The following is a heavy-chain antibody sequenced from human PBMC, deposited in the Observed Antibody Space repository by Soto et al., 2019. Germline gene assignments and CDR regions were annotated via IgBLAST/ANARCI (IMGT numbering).Heavy chain of an antibody. Sequence: SAKVSCKASGGAFRNYPINWVRQAPGQGLEWMGIINPSGGSTTYAQKFQGRVTITADESTSTAYMELSSLRSEDTAVYYCARDERGGLASSSWDHDAFDIWGQGTMVTV. CDR3: ARDERGGLASSSWDHDAFDI. J-gene: IGHJ3*02. CDR1: GGAFRNYP. V-gene: IGHV1-69*11. CDR2: INPSGGST. D-gene: IGHD6-13*01.